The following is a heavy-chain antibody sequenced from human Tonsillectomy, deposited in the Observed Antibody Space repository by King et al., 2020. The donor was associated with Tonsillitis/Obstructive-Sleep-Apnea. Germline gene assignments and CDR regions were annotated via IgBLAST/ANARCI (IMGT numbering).Heavy chain of an antibody. CDR3: VKDPGAFWSGYPHFDY. CDR2: ISSNGGST. Sequence: VQLVESGGGLVQPGGSLRLSCSASGFTFSSYAMHWVRQAPGKGLEYVSAISSNGGSTYYADSAKGRFTISRDNSKNTLYLQMSSLRAEDTAVYYCVKDPGAFWSGYPHFDYWGQGTLVTVSS. J-gene: IGHJ4*02. D-gene: IGHD3-3*01. V-gene: IGHV3-64D*06. CDR1: GFTFSSYA.